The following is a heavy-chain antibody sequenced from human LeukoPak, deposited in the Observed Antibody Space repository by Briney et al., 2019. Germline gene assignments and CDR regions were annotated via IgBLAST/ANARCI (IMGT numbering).Heavy chain of an antibody. CDR2: IYHTGST. CDR1: GFTVSTNY. Sequence: GSLRLSCAASGFTVSTNYMSWVRQPPGKGLEWIGEIYHTGSTNYNPSLRSRITISVDKSKNQFSLNLSSVTAADTALYSCARSGYGDYADAFDIWGQGTMVTVSS. J-gene: IGHJ3*02. D-gene: IGHD4-17*01. CDR3: ARSGYGDYADAFDI. V-gene: IGHV4-4*01.